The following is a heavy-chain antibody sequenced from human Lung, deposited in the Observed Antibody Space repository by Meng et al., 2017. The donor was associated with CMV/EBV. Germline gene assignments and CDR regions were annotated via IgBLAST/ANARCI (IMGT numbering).Heavy chain of an antibody. CDR2: TYYKSKWNH. Sequence: SQTXSLTCAISGDSVSSNSATWNWIRQSSSRGLEWLGRTYYKSKWNHDYAVSVKSRISFNPDTSKNQFSLQLSSVTPEDTAVYYCARVFGDITGYVFYYWGQGTLVTVSS. V-gene: IGHV6-1*01. D-gene: IGHD3-22*01. CDR1: GDSVSSNSAT. J-gene: IGHJ4*02. CDR3: ARVFGDITGYVFYY.